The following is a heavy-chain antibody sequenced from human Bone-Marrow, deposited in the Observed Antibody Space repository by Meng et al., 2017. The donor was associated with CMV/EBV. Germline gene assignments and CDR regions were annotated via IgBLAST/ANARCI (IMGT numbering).Heavy chain of an antibody. J-gene: IGHJ5*02. CDR1: GGSISSYY. Sequence: SETLSLTCTVSGGSISSYYWSWIRQPPGKGLEWIGYIYYSGSTNYNPSLKSRVTISVDTSKNQFSLKLSSVTAADTAVYYCARAGWGDFWSGRTQTNWFDPWGQGTLVTVSS. CDR2: IYYSGST. V-gene: IGHV4-59*12. D-gene: IGHD3-3*01. CDR3: ARAGWGDFWSGRTQTNWFDP.